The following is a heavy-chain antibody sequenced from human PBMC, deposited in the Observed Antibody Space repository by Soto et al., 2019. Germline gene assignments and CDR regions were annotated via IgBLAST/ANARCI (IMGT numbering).Heavy chain of an antibody. CDR2: IYYSGST. CDR1: GDSGGFISSSSYH. Sequence: PSETLSLTCTVSGDSGGFISSSSYHWGWIRQPPGKELEWIGNIYYSGSTYYNPSLKSRVTISGDTSKNQFFLRLTSVTAADSAVYYCAGHPPYGPLDYWGQGTLVTVSS. CDR3: AGHPPYGPLDY. V-gene: IGHV4-39*01. J-gene: IGHJ4*02. D-gene: IGHD4-17*01.